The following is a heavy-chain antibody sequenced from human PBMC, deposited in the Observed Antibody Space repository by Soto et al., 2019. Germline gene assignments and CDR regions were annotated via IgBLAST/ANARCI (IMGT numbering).Heavy chain of an antibody. CDR1: GFTISECS. V-gene: IGHV3-48*02. CDR2: ITIRTGNV. Sequence: GGSLRLSCEASGFTISECSMNWVRQAPGKGLEWLAYITIRTGNVLYADSVRGRFTISADNAENSVILQMNSLRDEDSAVYFCVRDRDLYRDMFHADLWGQGTLLTVSS. CDR3: VRDRDLYRDMFHADL. D-gene: IGHD3-10*02. J-gene: IGHJ4*01.